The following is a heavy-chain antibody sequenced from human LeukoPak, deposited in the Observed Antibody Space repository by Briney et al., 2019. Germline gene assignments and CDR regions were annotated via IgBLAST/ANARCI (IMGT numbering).Heavy chain of an antibody. CDR1: GGTFISYA. J-gene: IGHJ3*02. CDR2: IIPIFGTA. D-gene: IGHD3-22*01. V-gene: IGHV1-69*06. CDR3: ARDYGYYYDSSGSPDAFDI. Sequence: GASVKVSCKASGGTFISYAISWVRQAPGQGLEWMGGIIPIFGTANYAQKFQGRVTITSDKSTSTAYMELSSLRSEDTAVYYCARDYGYYYDSSGSPDAFDIWGQGTMVTASS.